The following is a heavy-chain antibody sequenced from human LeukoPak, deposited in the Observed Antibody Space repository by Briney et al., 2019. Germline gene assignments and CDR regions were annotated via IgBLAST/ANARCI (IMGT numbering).Heavy chain of an antibody. V-gene: IGHV4-34*01. CDR2: INHSGST. Sequence: SETLSLTCAVYGGSFSGYYWSWIRQPPGKGLEWIGEINHSGSTNYNPSLKSRVTISVDTSKNQFFLKLYSVTAADTAVYYCARVVVVVAATDYFDDWGQGTLVTVSS. CDR1: GGSFSGYY. D-gene: IGHD2-15*01. CDR3: ARVVVVVAATDYFDD. J-gene: IGHJ4*02.